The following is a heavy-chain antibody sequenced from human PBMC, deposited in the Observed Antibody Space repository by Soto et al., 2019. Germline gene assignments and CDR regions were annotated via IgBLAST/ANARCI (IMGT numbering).Heavy chain of an antibody. CDR3: AKERDGYNNLYYYYGMDV. CDR2: ISYDGSNK. CDR1: GFTFSSYG. D-gene: IGHD5-12*01. Sequence: QVQLVESGGGVVQPGRSLRLSCAASGFTFSSYGMHWVRQAPGKGLEWVAVISYDGSNKYYADSVKGRFTISRDNSKNTLYLQINSLRAEDTAVYYCAKERDGYNNLYYYYGMDVWGQGTTVTVSS. J-gene: IGHJ6*02. V-gene: IGHV3-30*18.